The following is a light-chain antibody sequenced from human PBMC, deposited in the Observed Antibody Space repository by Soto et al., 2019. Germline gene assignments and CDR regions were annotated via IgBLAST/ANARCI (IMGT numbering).Light chain of an antibody. V-gene: IGKV3-11*01. CDR2: DAS. Sequence: EIVLTHSPATLSLSPCERATLSCSASQSVSSYLAWYQQKPGQAPRLLIYDASNRATGIPARFSGSGSGTDFTLTISSLQPEDFAVYYCQQRSNWPPFFGQGTRLE. J-gene: IGKJ5*01. CDR3: QQRSNWPPF. CDR1: QSVSSY.